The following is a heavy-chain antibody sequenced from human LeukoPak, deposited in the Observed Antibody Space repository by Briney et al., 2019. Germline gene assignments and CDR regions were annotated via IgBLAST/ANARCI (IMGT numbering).Heavy chain of an antibody. CDR3: ARGFNISPAAASDFDYFDY. Sequence: ASVMVSCKTSGYTFTSYGISWVRQATGQGLEWMGWMNPNSGNTGYAQKFQGRVTITRNTSISTAYMELSSLRSEDTAVYYCARGFNISPAAASDFDYFDYWGQGTLVTVSS. V-gene: IGHV1-8*03. J-gene: IGHJ4*02. CDR1: GYTFTSYG. D-gene: IGHD6-13*01. CDR2: MNPNSGNT.